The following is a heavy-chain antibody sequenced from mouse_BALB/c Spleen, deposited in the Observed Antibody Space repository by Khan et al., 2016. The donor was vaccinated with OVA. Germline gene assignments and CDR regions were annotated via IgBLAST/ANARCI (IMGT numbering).Heavy chain of an antibody. CDR2: ISTYNGNT. CDR1: GDTFSDYA. Sequence: QGERKKGGPEVVRPGVSVKISCKGSGDTFSDYAMHWVKQSHAKSLEWIGVISTYNGNTSYNQKFKGKATMTVDKSSSTAYLELARLTSEDSAIYYCARGDFLLRLRGMDYWGQGTSVTVSS. CDR3: ARGDFLLRLRGMDY. D-gene: IGHD1-1*01. V-gene: IGHV1S137*01. J-gene: IGHJ4*01.